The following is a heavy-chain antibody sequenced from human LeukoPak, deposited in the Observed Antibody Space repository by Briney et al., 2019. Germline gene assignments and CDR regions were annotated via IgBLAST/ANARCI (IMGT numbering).Heavy chain of an antibody. V-gene: IGHV4-30-4*08. D-gene: IGHD3-10*01. CDR1: GGSISSGDYY. CDR3: ASMVRGVIAVDY. CDR2: IYYSGST. J-gene: IGHJ4*02. Sequence: SETLSLTCTVSGGSISSGDYYWSWIRQPPGMGLEWIGYIYYSGSTYYNPSLKSRVTISVDTSKNQFSLKLSSVTAADTAVYYCASMVRGVIAVDYWGQGTLVTVSS.